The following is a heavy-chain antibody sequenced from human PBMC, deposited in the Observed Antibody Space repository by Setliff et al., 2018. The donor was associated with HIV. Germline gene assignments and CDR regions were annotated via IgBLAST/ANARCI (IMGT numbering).Heavy chain of an antibody. Sequence: SETLSLTCTVSGGSISTSNWWGWIRQTPGKGLEWIGYIYHSGSTYYNPSLKSRVTISVDTSKNQFSLKLTSVTAADTAVYFCARLRITMIMMLNYFDYWGQGTLVTVSS. CDR1: GGSISTSNW. J-gene: IGHJ4*02. V-gene: IGHV4-28*01. D-gene: IGHD3-22*01. CDR3: ARLRITMIMMLNYFDY. CDR2: IYHSGST.